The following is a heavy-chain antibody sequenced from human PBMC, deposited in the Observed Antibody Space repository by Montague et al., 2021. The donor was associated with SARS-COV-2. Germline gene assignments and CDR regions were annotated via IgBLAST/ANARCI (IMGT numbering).Heavy chain of an antibody. CDR2: ISGSGSKT. J-gene: IGHJ3*02. CDR3: ARDQGGYGTFDI. V-gene: IGHV3-11*01. Sequence: SLRLSCVASGFIFSDYYMTLIRQAPWKGLEWVSHISGSGSKTYYSDSVKGRFTISRDTANNSVYLQMNFLGAEDTAVYYCARDQGGYGTFDIWGQGTMVTVSS. D-gene: IGHD5-12*01. CDR1: GFIFSDYY.